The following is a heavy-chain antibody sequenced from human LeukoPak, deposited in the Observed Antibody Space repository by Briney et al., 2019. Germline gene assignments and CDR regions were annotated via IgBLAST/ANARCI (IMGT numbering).Heavy chain of an antibody. V-gene: IGHV4-34*01. D-gene: IGHD2-2*01. CDR2: INHSGST. CDR3: ARVSLLRGVVVPAARHHVAFDI. Sequence: PSETLSLTCAVYGGSFSGYYWSWIRQPPGKGLEWIGEINHSGSTNYNPSLKSRVTISVDTSKNQFSLKLSSVTAADTAVYYCARVSLLRGVVVPAARHHVAFDIWGQGTMVTVSS. CDR1: GGSFSGYY. J-gene: IGHJ3*02.